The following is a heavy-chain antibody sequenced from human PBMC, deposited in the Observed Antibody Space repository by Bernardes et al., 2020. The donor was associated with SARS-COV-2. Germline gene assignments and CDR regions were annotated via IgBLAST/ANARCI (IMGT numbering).Heavy chain of an antibody. CDR2: ISHEGKNK. J-gene: IGHJ4*02. Sequence: GGSLRLSCTASGFTFSSYGMYWVRQAPGKGLEWVALISHEGKNKYYADSLKGRFTIARDNSKNALFLQMNRLTADDTAVYYCAKDGVTSYFDHWGQGSLVTVAP. CDR1: GFTFSSYG. V-gene: IGHV3-30*18. D-gene: IGHD3-16*01. CDR3: AKDGVTSYFDH.